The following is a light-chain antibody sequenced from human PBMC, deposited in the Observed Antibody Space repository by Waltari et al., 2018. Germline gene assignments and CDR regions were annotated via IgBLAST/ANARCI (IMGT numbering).Light chain of an antibody. Sequence: QSVLTQPPSVSGAPGQRVTISCTGSSSNTGAGYDVHGYQQLPETAPKLLIYGTSTRPAGVPDRFSGSKSGTSASLAITGLQAEDEADYYCQSYDSSLSGSRVFGGGTKLTVL. CDR1: SSNTGAGYD. V-gene: IGLV1-40*01. J-gene: IGLJ2*01. CDR2: GTS. CDR3: QSYDSSLSGSRV.